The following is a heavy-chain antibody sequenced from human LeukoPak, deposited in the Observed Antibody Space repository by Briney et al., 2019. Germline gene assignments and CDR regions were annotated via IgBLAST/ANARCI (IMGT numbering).Heavy chain of an antibody. J-gene: IGHJ6*02. CDR3: ARGLPEMAIDYYYYGMDV. V-gene: IGHV3-13*01. CDR2: IGTAGDT. D-gene: IGHD5-24*01. Sequence: GGSLRLSCAASGFTFSSYDMHWVRQATGKGLEWVSAIGTAGDTYYPGSVKGRFTISRENAKNSLYLQMNSLRAGDTAVYYCARGLPEMAIDYYYYGMDVWGQGTTVTVSS. CDR1: GFTFSSYD.